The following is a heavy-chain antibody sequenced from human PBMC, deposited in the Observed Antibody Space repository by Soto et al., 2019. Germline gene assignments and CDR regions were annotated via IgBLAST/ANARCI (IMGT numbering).Heavy chain of an antibody. Sequence: PGGSLRLSCAASGFTFSSDAMSWVRQAPGKGLGWVSAISGSGGSTYYADSVKGRFTISRDNSKNTLYLQMNSLRAEDTAVYYCAKDYGVYYDILTGRFDYWGQGTLVTVSS. CDR3: AKDYGVYYDILTGRFDY. V-gene: IGHV3-23*01. D-gene: IGHD3-9*01. CDR2: ISGSGGST. CDR1: GFTFSSDA. J-gene: IGHJ4*02.